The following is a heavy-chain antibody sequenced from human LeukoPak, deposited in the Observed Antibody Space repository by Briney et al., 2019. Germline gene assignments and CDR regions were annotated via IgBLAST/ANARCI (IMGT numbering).Heavy chain of an antibody. CDR3: AKNLFTSYGDYLLGD. D-gene: IGHD4-17*01. J-gene: IGHJ4*02. Sequence: GGSLRLSCAASGFTFSSYSINWVRQAPGKGLECVSSISSSSSYIYYADSVKGRFTISRDNAKNSLYLQMNSLRAEDTAVYYCAKNLFTSYGDYLLGDWGQGTLVTVSS. CDR1: GFTFSSYS. CDR2: ISSSSSYI. V-gene: IGHV3-21*01.